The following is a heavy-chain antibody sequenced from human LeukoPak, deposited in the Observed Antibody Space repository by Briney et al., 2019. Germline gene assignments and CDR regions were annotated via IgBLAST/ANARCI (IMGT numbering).Heavy chain of an antibody. CDR1: GCTFSSYA. CDR2: IIPIFGTA. V-gene: IGHV1-69*06. Sequence: SVKVSCKASGCTFSSYAISWVRQAPGQGLEWMGGIIPIFGTANYAQKFQGRVTITADKSTSTAYMELSSLRSEDTAVHYCARGPRYCSGGSCYSSSDYYYYMDVWGKGTTVTVSS. CDR3: ARGPRYCSGGSCYSSSDYYYYMDV. D-gene: IGHD2-15*01. J-gene: IGHJ6*03.